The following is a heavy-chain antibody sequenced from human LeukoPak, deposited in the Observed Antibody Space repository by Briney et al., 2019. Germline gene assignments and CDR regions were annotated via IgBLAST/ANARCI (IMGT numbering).Heavy chain of an antibody. V-gene: IGHV3-7*01. CDR1: GFTFRNYW. D-gene: IGHD5-12*01. J-gene: IGHJ4*02. CDR2: TKPDGSAE. CDR3: ARVGLFDWLFRRLYSGYDFLDY. Sequence: GGSLRLSCAASGFTFRNYWMGWVRQAPGKGLEWVANTKPDGSAEYYADSVRGRFTTSRDNAKNSLYLQMNSLRAEDTAVYYCARVGLFDWLFRRLYSGYDFLDYWGQGTLVTVSS.